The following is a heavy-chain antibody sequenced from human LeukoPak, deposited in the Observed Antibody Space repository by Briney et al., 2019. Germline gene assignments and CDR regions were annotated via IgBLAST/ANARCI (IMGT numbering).Heavy chain of an antibody. V-gene: IGHV4-59*01. CDR3: ARGNPGYNWNDRTLDY. CDR2: IYYSGST. J-gene: IGHJ4*02. D-gene: IGHD1-1*01. Sequence: PSETLSLTCTVSGGSISSYYWSWIRQPPGKGLEWIGYIYYSGSTNYNPSLKSRVTISVDTSKNQFSLKLSSVSAADAAVYYCARGNPGYNWNDRTLDYWGQGTLVTVSS. CDR1: GGSISSYY.